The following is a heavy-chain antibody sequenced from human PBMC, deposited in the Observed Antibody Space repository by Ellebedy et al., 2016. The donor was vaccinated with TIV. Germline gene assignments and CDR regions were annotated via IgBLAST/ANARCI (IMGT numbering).Heavy chain of an antibody. V-gene: IGHV4-59*01. Sequence: MPSETLSLTCTVSGGSISRYYWSWIRQPPGKGLEWIGYMYYSGSIKYNPSLKSRVTISVDTSKNQFSLKVSSVTTADTAVYFCAGIPGTGDGSYYFDSWGQGTLVTVSS. J-gene: IGHJ4*02. CDR3: AGIPGTGDGSYYFDS. CDR2: MYYSGSI. CDR1: GGSISRYY. D-gene: IGHD3/OR15-3a*01.